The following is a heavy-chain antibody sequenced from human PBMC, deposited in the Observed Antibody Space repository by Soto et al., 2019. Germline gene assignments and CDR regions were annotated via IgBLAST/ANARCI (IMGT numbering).Heavy chain of an antibody. CDR2: INPNSGDT. D-gene: IGHD6-19*01. V-gene: IGHV1-2*02. Sequence: ASVKVSCKTSGYTFTGYYIHWIRQAPGQGLEWMGWINPNSGDTNYSQEFQGRVTMTTDTSITTAYVELTRLRSDDTAVYYCARREQWLENFDYWGQGTLVTVSS. CDR3: ARREQWLENFDY. J-gene: IGHJ4*02. CDR1: GYTFTGYY.